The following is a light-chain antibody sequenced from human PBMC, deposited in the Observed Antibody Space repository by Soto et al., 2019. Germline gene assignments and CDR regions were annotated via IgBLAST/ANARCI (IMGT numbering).Light chain of an antibody. Sequence: IPLTQSQSSLSASLVDRVPIXWRASQGISSYLAWYQQKPGKAPKPLIYAASTLQSGVPSRFSGSGSGTDFTLTISSLQPEDSATYFCQQSYSTPITFGQGTRLEIK. V-gene: IGKV1-39*01. CDR1: QGISSY. CDR3: QQSYSTPIT. CDR2: AAS. J-gene: IGKJ5*01.